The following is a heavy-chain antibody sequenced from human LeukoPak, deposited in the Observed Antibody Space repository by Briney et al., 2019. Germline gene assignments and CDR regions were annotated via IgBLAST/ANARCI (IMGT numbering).Heavy chain of an antibody. CDR2: IYYSGST. CDR3: ARQETSDSSGYYYAWFDP. CDR1: GGSISSYY. Sequence: SETLSLTCTVSGGSISSYYWSWIRQPPGKGLEWIGSIYYSGSTYYNPSLKSRVTISVDTSKNQFSLKLSSVTAADTAVYYCARQETSDSSGYYYAWFDPWGQGTLVTVSS. D-gene: IGHD3-22*01. V-gene: IGHV4-59*05. J-gene: IGHJ5*02.